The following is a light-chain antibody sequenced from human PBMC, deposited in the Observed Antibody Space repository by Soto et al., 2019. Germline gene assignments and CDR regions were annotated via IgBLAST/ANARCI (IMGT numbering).Light chain of an antibody. Sequence: EIVMTQSPDTLSVSPGERATLSCRASQSVTTNLAWHQQKPGQTPWLLIYGTSARATGIPARFSGSGSGTEFTLTISSLQSEDFAVYYCQQYNNWPYTFGQGTKLEIK. J-gene: IGKJ2*01. CDR3: QQYNNWPYT. CDR2: GTS. CDR1: QSVTTN. V-gene: IGKV3-15*01.